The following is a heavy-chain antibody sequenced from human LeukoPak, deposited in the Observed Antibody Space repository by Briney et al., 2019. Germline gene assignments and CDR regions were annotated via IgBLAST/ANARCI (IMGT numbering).Heavy chain of an antibody. CDR3: ARTTGLYCGGDCYSGGRRAIFDY. CDR1: GYTFSNYD. D-gene: IGHD2-21*02. V-gene: IGHV1-8*03. CDR2: MNPNSGNT. J-gene: IGHJ4*02. Sequence: GASVKVSCKASGYTFSNYDINWVRQATGQGLEWVGWMNPNSGNTGSAQKFQGRVTFTRNPSISTAYMELRSLRSDDTAVYYCARTTGLYCGGDCYSGGRRAIFDYWGQGTLVTVSS.